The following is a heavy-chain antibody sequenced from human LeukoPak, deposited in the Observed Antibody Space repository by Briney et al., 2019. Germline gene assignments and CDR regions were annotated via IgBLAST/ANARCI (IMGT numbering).Heavy chain of an antibody. D-gene: IGHD3-10*01. J-gene: IGHJ4*02. CDR2: IYHSGNT. V-gene: IGHV4-38-2*02. CDR1: GYSINSSYY. CDR3: ARTGMTSGADY. Sequence: SETLSLTCTVSGYSINSSYYWGWIRQPPGKGLGWIGSIYHSGNTYYNPSLKSRVTLSIDTSKNQFSLKLTSVTAADTAVYYCARTGMTSGADYWGQGTLVTVSS.